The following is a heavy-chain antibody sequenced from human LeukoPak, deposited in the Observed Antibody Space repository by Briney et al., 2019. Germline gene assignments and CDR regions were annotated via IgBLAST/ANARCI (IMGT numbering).Heavy chain of an antibody. V-gene: IGHV4-34*01. J-gene: IGHJ6*02. D-gene: IGHD6-6*01. Sequence: SETLSLTCAVYGGSFSGYYWSWIRQPPGKGLEWIGEINHSGSTNYNPSLKSRVTISVDTSKNRFSLKLSSVTAADTAVYYCASFSSSNYYYGMDVWGQGTTVTVSS. CDR1: GGSFSGYY. CDR2: INHSGST. CDR3: ASFSSSNYYYGMDV.